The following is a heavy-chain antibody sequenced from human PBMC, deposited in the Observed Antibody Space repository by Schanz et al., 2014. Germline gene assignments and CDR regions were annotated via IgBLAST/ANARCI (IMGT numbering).Heavy chain of an antibody. CDR2: ISYDGRNK. CDR3: ARLPVGYGSGIWDV. Sequence: QVQLVESGGGVVRFGRSLRLSCVASGFTFSSYGMHWVRQAPGKGLEWVAVISYDGRNKYYADSVKGRFTISRDNSKNTLYLQMNSLRAEDTAVYYCARLPVGYGSGIWDVWGQGTSVTVSS. V-gene: IGHV3-30*19. D-gene: IGHD3-10*01. J-gene: IGHJ6*02. CDR1: GFTFSSYG.